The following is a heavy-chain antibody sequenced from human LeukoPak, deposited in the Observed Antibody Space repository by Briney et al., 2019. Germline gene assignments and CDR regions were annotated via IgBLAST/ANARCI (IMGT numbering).Heavy chain of an antibody. CDR3: ERQRLGGAFDI. J-gene: IGHJ3*02. CDR1: SGSISSSRYY. Sequence: KPSEPLSLLCTLSSGSISSSRYYWAWIRQPPGEVLECIGCIYYSGSTYYNPSLKCRVTISVDTSKSQFSLKLSSVTAADTAVYYCERQRLGGAFDIWGQGTTVTVSS. CDR2: IYYSGST. V-gene: IGHV4-39*01. D-gene: IGHD3-16*01.